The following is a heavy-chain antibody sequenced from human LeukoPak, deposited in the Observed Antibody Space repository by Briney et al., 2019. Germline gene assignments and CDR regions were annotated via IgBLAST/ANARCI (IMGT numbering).Heavy chain of an antibody. V-gene: IGHV3-21*04. D-gene: IGHD1-26*01. Sequence: GGSLKLSCAASGFTFSDHGMNWVRQAPGKGLEWVSSISYTGTYIYYADSVKGRFTISRDNAQNSLYLQMNSLRAEDTAIYYCVRDRGTYRPIDYWGQGTLVTVSS. CDR1: GFTFSDHG. CDR2: ISYTGTYI. J-gene: IGHJ4*02. CDR3: VRDRGTYRPIDY.